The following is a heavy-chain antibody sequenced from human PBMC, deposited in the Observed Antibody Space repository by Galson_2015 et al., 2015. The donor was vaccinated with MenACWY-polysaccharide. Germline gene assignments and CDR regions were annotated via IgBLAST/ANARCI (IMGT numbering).Heavy chain of an antibody. CDR2: IYYSGST. Sequence: ETLSLTCTVSGGSISSSGYYWGWIRQPPGKGLEWIGSIYYSGSTYYNPSLKSRVTISVDTSKNQFSLKLSSVTAADTAVYYCARVSYDFWSGSYMDVWGKGTTVTVSS. J-gene: IGHJ6*03. V-gene: IGHV4-39*07. CDR3: ARVSYDFWSGSYMDV. CDR1: GGSISSSGYY. D-gene: IGHD3-3*01.